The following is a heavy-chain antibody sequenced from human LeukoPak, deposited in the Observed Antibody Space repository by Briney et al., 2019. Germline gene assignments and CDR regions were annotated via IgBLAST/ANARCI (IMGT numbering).Heavy chain of an antibody. CDR2: IKQDGSEK. Sequence: GGSLRLSCAASGFTFSSYWMSWVRQAPGKGLEWVANIKQDGSEKYYVDSVKGRFTISRDNAKNSLYLQMNSLRAEDTAVYYCARDSLMVDCSSTSCPAHPHDYWGQGTLVTVSS. J-gene: IGHJ4*02. V-gene: IGHV3-7*01. D-gene: IGHD2-2*01. CDR3: ARDSLMVDCSSTSCPAHPHDY. CDR1: GFTFSSYW.